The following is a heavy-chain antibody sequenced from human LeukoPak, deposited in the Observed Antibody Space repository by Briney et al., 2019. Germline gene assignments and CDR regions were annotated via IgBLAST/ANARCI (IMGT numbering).Heavy chain of an antibody. CDR1: GGTFSSYA. CDR2: IIPIFGTA. CDR3: ATDPIWFGEPEWFDS. Sequence: SVKVSCKASGGTFSSYAISWVRQAPGQGLEWMGGIIPIFGTANYAQKFQGRVTITTDESTSTAYMELSSLRSEDTAVYYCATDPIWFGEPEWFDSWGQGTLVTVSS. J-gene: IGHJ5*01. V-gene: IGHV1-69*05. D-gene: IGHD3-10*01.